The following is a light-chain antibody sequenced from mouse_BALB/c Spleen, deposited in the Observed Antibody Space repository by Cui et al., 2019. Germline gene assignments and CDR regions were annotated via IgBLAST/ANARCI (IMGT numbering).Light chain of an antibody. Sequence: DIQMTQSPSSMYASLGERVTITCKANQDINSYLSWFQQKPGKSPKTLIYRANRLLDGVPSRFSGSGSGQDYSLTISSLEYEDMGIYYCLQYDEFPLTFGAGTKLELK. CDR3: LQYDEFPLT. V-gene: IGKV14-111*01. CDR1: QDINSY. J-gene: IGKJ5*01. CDR2: RAN.